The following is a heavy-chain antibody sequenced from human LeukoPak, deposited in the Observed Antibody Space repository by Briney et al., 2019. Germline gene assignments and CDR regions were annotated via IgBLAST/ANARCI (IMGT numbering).Heavy chain of an antibody. J-gene: IGHJ5*02. CDR3: ARSIYSYGSPNWFDP. D-gene: IGHD5-18*01. V-gene: IGHV5-51*01. CDR2: SKPGDSDT. CDR1: GYTFSSYW. Sequence: GESLKISCKASGYTFSSYWIGWVRQMPGKGLEWMGVSKPGDSDTTYSPSFQGQVTISADKSISTAYLQWSSLKASDTAMYYCARSIYSYGSPNWFDPWGQGTLVTVSS.